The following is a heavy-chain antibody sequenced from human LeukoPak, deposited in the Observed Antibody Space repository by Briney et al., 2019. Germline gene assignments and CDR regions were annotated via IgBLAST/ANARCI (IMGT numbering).Heavy chain of an antibody. V-gene: IGHV1-69*06. CDR1: GGTFSSYA. D-gene: IGHD3-3*01. Sequence: SVKVSCKASGGTFSSYAISWVRQAPGQGLEWMGGIIPIFGTANYAQKFQGRVTITADKSTSTAYMELSSLRSEDTAVYYCARDGYYDFWSGYKTMDVWGKGTTVTVSS. CDR3: ARDGYYDFWSGYKTMDV. CDR2: IIPIFGTA. J-gene: IGHJ6*03.